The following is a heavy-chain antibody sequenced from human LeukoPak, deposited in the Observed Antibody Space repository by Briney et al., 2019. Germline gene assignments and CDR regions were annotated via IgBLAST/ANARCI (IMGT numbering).Heavy chain of an antibody. D-gene: IGHD3-10*01. Sequence: SETLSLTCAVYGGSFSGYYWSWIRQPPGKGLEWIGEINHSGSTNYNPSLKSRVTISVDTSKNQFSLKLSSVTAADTAVYYCARGTEVVLLWFGELLGWGQGTLVTVSS. CDR1: GGSFSGYY. V-gene: IGHV4-34*01. J-gene: IGHJ4*02. CDR3: ARGTEVVLLWFGELLG. CDR2: INHSGST.